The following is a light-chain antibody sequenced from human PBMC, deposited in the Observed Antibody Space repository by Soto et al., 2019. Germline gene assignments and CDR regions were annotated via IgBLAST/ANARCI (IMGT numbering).Light chain of an antibody. J-gene: IGLJ2*01. CDR3: ATWDGSLGGEV. CDR2: DNN. CDR1: SSNIGNNY. Sequence: QSVLTQSPSVSAAPGQKVTISCSGSSSNIGNNYVSWYQQLPGTAPTLLIYDNNKRPSGIPDRFSGSKSGTSGTLDITGLQTGDEADYYCATWDGSLGGEVFGGGTKLTVL. V-gene: IGLV1-51*01.